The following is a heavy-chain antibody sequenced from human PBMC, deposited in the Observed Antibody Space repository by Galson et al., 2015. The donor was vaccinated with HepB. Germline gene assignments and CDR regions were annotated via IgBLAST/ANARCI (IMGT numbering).Heavy chain of an antibody. D-gene: IGHD2-15*01. Sequence: SLRLSCAASGFTFSSYSMNWVRQAPGKGLEWVSSISSSSRYIYYADSVKGRFTISRDNAKNSLYLQMNSLRAEDTAVYYCARGLGYNWFDPWGQGTLVTVSS. CDR1: GFTFSSYS. V-gene: IGHV3-21*01. CDR2: ISSSSRYI. J-gene: IGHJ5*02. CDR3: ARGLGYNWFDP.